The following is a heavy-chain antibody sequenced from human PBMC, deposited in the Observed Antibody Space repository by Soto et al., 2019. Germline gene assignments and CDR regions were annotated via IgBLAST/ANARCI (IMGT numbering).Heavy chain of an antibody. V-gene: IGHV1-69*08. CDR3: ARDHEVVTAIPWLDP. J-gene: IGHJ5*02. Sequence: QVKLVQSGAEVKKPGSSVKVSCKASGGTFSSYTISWVRQAPGQGLEWMGRIIPILGIANYAQKFQGRVTITADKSTSPAYMELSSLRSEDTAVYYCARDHEVVTAIPWLDPWGQGTLVNVSS. CDR2: IIPILGIA. D-gene: IGHD2-21*02. CDR1: GGTFSSYT.